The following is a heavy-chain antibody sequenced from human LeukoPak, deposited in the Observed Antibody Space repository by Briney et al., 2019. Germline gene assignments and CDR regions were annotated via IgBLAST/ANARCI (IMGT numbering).Heavy chain of an antibody. Sequence: GGSLRLSCVASGFSVSGVYMSWVRQAPGKGLEWVSVIYSDDSTYYADSVKGRFTISRDNSKNTLNLQMNSLRAEDTVVYYCASRPRDAAALDYWGQGTLVTVSS. CDR2: IYSDDST. V-gene: IGHV3-53*01. CDR3: ASRPRDAAALDY. D-gene: IGHD6-13*01. J-gene: IGHJ4*02. CDR1: GFSVSGVY.